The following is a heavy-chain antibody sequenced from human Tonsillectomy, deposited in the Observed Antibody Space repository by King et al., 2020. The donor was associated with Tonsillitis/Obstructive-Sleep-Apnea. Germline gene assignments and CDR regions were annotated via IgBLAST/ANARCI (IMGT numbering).Heavy chain of an antibody. V-gene: IGHV4-59*01. CDR3: ARSYGSGSYFDY. CDR1: GGSISSYY. CDR2: IHYSGST. Sequence: QLQLQESGPGLVRPSETLSLTCTVSGGSISSYYLSWIRQPPGKGLEWIGYIHYSGSTKYNPSLKSRVTISVDTSKNQFSLKLSSVTAADTAVYYCARSYGSGSYFDYWGQGALVSVSS. J-gene: IGHJ4*02. D-gene: IGHD3-10*01.